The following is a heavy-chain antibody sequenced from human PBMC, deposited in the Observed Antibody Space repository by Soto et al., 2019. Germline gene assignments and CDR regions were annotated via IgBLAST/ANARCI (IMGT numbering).Heavy chain of an antibody. CDR2: VSASGLNT. D-gene: IGHD1-1*01. J-gene: IGHJ4*02. Sequence: EVQLLESGGKLVQPGGSLTLSCAASGFTFSTYAMAWVRQAPGKGLEWVSGVSASGLNTDYADPVKGRFYISRDNSKNTVALHMNSLRAEDTALSYCAKERPLRTSGDFFDYWGQGTPVTVSS. CDR1: GFTFSTYA. CDR3: AKERPLRTSGDFFDY. V-gene: IGHV3-23*01.